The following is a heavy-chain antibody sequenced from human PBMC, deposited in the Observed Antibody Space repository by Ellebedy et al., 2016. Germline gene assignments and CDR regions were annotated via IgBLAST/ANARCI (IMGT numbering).Heavy chain of an antibody. J-gene: IGHJ4*02. CDR1: GDSIANSFW. Sequence: GSLRLXCTVSGDSIANSFWWTWVRQSPGKGLEWIGEIYHSGSTNYNPSLKSRLTILVDKPKNQFSLRLSSVTAADSAMYYCTRGRTISATTYFDYWGQGSLVTVSA. CDR3: TRGRTISATTYFDY. V-gene: IGHV4-4*02. CDR2: IYHSGST. D-gene: IGHD4-17*01.